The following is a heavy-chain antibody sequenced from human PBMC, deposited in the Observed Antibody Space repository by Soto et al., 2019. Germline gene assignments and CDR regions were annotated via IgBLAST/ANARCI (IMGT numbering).Heavy chain of an antibody. CDR2: IYYSGST. CDR1: GGSISSGDYY. J-gene: IGHJ5*02. V-gene: IGHV4-30-4*01. D-gene: IGHD2-15*01. Sequence: QVQLQESGPGLVKPSQTLSLTCTVSGGSISSGDYYWSWIRQPPGKGLEWIGYIYYSGSTYYNPSLKSRVTISVDTSKHQFSLKLSSVTAADTAVYYCARVIVVVVAATSNWFDPWGQGTLVTVSS. CDR3: ARVIVVVVAATSNWFDP.